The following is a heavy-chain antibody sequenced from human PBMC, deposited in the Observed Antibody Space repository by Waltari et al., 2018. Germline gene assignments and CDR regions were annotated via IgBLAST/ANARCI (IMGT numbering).Heavy chain of an antibody. J-gene: IGHJ6*03. D-gene: IGHD3-10*01. CDR3: ARGAGVFRYYYMDV. CDR1: GGSFSGYY. V-gene: IGHV4-34*01. Sequence: QVQLQQWGAGLLKPSETLSLTCAVYGGSFSGYYWSWIRKPPGKGLEWIGEINHSGSTNYNPSLKSRVTISVDTSKNQFSLKLSSVTAADTAVYYCARGAGVFRYYYMDVWGKGTTVTISS. CDR2: INHSGST.